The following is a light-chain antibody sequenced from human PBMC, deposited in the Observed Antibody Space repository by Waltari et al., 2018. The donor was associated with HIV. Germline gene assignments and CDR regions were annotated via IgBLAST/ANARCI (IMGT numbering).Light chain of an antibody. CDR3: AAWDDRLLWV. J-gene: IGLJ3*02. Sequence: QSVLTQPPSPSGPAGHRVTISCSGTRSNIGDNFVYWFQQLPGTAPKLLIYRNDQRPSGVPDRFSGSKSGTSASLAISGLRSEDEADYYCAAWDDRLLWVFGGGTILTVL. CDR1: RSNIGDNF. CDR2: RND. V-gene: IGLV1-47*01.